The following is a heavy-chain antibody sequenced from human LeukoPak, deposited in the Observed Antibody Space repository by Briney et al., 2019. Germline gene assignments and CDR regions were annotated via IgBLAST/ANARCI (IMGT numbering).Heavy chain of an antibody. CDR2: ISSSSSYI. D-gene: IGHD3-22*01. V-gene: IGHV3-21*04. CDR3: AKVYITMIVVGPFDY. Sequence: GGSLRLSCAASGFTFSSYSMNWVRQAPGKGLEWVSSISSSSSYIYYADSVKGRFTISRDNAKNSLYLQMNSLRAEDTAVYYCAKVYITMIVVGPFDYWGQGTLVTVSS. J-gene: IGHJ4*02. CDR1: GFTFSSYS.